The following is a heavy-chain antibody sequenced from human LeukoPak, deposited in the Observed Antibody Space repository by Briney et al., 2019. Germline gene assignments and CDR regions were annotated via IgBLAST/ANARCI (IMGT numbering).Heavy chain of an antibody. J-gene: IGHJ6*02. CDR2: INSDGSST. CDR1: GLTFSSYW. Sequence: PGGSLRLSCAASGLTFSSYWMHWVRQAPGKGLVWVSRINSDGSSTSYADSVKGRFTISRDNAKNTLYLQMNSLRAEDTAVYYCARGSSAGTGYYYYGMDVWGQGTTVTVSS. D-gene: IGHD6-19*01. CDR3: ARGSSAGTGYYYYGMDV. V-gene: IGHV3-74*01.